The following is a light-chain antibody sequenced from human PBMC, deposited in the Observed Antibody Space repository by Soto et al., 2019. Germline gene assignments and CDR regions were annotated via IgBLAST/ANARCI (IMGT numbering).Light chain of an antibody. Sequence: GSQSVSSNLAWYQQKPGQAPRLLIYDASTRATGIPARFSRSASGTYCPRTPTGLHSQSVAVYSCQQYTHRSPWKFRQGTKVDIK. J-gene: IGKJ1*01. V-gene: IGKV3-15*01. CDR1: QSVSSN. CDR2: DAS. CDR3: QQYTHRSPWK.